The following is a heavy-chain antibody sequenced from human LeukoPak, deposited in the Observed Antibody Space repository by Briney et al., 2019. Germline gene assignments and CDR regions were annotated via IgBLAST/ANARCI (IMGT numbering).Heavy chain of an antibody. J-gene: IGHJ5*02. CDR2: IIPILGTA. CDR1: RGTFSSYA. CDR3: ARDRPGRYCSSTRCYMASPFDP. V-gene: IGHV1-69*13. Sequence: SVKVSCKASRGTFSSYAISWVRQAPGQGLEWMGGIIPILGTANYAQKFQGRVTITADEFTSTAYMELSSLRSEDTAVYYCARDRPGRYCSSTRCYMASPFDPWGQGTLVTVSS. D-gene: IGHD2-2*02.